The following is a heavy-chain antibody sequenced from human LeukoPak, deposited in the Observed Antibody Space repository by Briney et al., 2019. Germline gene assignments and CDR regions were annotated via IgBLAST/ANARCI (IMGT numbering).Heavy chain of an antibody. V-gene: IGHV3-23*01. J-gene: IGHJ1*01. CDR1: GFTFSSYA. D-gene: IGHD6-19*01. Sequence: QPGESLRLSCAASGFTFSSYAMSWVRQAPGKGLEWVSAISGSGGSTYYADSVKGRFTISRDNSKNTLYLQMNSLRAEDTAVYYCANQYSSGWYVHFQHWGQGTLVTVSS. CDR3: ANQYSSGWYVHFQH. CDR2: ISGSGGST.